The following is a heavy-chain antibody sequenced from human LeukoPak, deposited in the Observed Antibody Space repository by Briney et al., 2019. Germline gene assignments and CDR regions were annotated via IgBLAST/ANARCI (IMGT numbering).Heavy chain of an antibody. Sequence: PSGTLSLACAVSGVSISSTNWWSWVRQPPGKGLEWIGEIYRSGTTNYKPSFKSRVTISLDTSRNQFSLKLTSVTAADTAVYYCAKSNGYGLVDIWGQGTMVTVSS. D-gene: IGHD3-10*01. CDR1: GVSISSTNW. J-gene: IGHJ3*02. CDR2: IYRSGTT. CDR3: AKSNGYGLVDI. V-gene: IGHV4-4*02.